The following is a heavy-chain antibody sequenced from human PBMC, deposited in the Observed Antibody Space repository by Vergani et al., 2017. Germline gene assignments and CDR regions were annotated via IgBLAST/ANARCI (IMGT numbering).Heavy chain of an antibody. CDR3: ARARXIETCYMSNWLDS. Sequence: VHLVESGGGVVQPGRSLILSCSASGFSFNSYWMHWVRQVPGKGLLWVSRIKSDGSITAYADSVKGRFTISRDNAQNTLYLQMNSLRVEDTGVYYCARARXIETCYMSNWLDSWGQGTLVTVSS. CDR1: GFSFNSYW. D-gene: IGHD3-9*01. V-gene: IGHV3-74*03. CDR2: IKSDGSIT. J-gene: IGHJ5*01.